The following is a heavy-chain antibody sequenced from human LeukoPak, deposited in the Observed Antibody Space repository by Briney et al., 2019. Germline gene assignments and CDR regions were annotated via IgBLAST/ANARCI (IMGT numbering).Heavy chain of an antibody. V-gene: IGHV3-7*01. J-gene: IGHJ5*02. CDR3: ARALASNWFDP. Sequence: SGGSLRLSCAASGFTFSSYWMSWVRQAPGKGLEWLANIKEDGSEKYYVDSVKGRFTISRDNAKSSLYLQMKSLRAEDTAVYYCARALASNWFDPWGQGTLVTVSS. CDR2: IKEDGSEK. D-gene: IGHD6-19*01. CDR1: GFTFSSYW.